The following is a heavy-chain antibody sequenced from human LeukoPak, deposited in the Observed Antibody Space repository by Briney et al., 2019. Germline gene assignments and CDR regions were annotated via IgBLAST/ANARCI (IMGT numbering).Heavy chain of an antibody. J-gene: IGHJ5*02. D-gene: IGHD4-17*01. V-gene: IGHV5-51*01. CDR2: IYPGDSDT. CDR3: ARQHLFYGDYVWFDP. CDR1: GYSFTAYW. Sequence: GESLKISCKGSGYSFTAYWIAWVRQVPGKGLEWMGIIYPGDSDTRYSPSFQGQVTISADKSISTAYLQWSSLKASDTAMYYCARQHLFYGDYVWFDPWGQGTLVTVSS.